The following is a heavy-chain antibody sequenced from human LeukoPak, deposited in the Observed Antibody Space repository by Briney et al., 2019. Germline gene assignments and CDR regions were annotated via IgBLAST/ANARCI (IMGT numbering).Heavy chain of an antibody. J-gene: IGHJ4*02. CDR2: ISGSGGST. CDR3: ARGSSGYSFDY. Sequence: GGSLRLSCAASGFTFSSYAMSWVRQAPGKGLEWVSAISGSGGSTYYADSVKGRFTISRDNSKNTLYLQMNSLRVEDTAVYYCARGSSGYSFDYWGQGTLVTVSS. CDR1: GFTFSSYA. D-gene: IGHD3-22*01. V-gene: IGHV3-23*01.